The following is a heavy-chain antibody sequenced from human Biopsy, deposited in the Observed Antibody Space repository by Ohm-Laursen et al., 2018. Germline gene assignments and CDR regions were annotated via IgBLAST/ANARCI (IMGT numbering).Heavy chain of an antibody. D-gene: IGHD3-22*01. CDR3: VRGVDYYDPYHYYALDV. CDR2: INHSGRT. Sequence: SETLSLTCAVYGESFNGYYWSWIRQTPGKGLEWIGEINHSGRTNYNPSLKSRVTIPVDTSKNQFSLKVRPVTAADTAVYYCVRGVDYYDPYHYYALDVWGQGTTVTVSS. CDR1: GESFNGYY. V-gene: IGHV4-34*01. J-gene: IGHJ6*02.